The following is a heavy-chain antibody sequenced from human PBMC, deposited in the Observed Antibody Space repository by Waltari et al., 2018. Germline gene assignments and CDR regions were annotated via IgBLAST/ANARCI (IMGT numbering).Heavy chain of an antibody. D-gene: IGHD6-19*01. CDR1: GGSISSYY. V-gene: IGHV4-59*01. J-gene: IGHJ3*02. CDR2: IYYSGST. CDR3: AVLRGWDDAFDI. Sequence: QVPLQASGPGLVKPSETLSLTCTVSGGSISSYYWSWIRQPPGKGLEWIGYIYYSGSTNYNPALKSRVTISVDTSKNQFSLKLISVTAADTAVYYCAVLRGWDDAFDIWGQGTMVTVSS.